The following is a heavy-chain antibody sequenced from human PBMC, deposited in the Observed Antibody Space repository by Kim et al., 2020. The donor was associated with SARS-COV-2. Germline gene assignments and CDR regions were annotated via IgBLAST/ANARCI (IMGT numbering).Heavy chain of an antibody. D-gene: IGHD1-26*01. CDR3: ARHRRAIVGAFDY. J-gene: IGHJ4*02. V-gene: IGHV4-39*01. Sequence: TPSPKSRATISVDTSKNTFSLRLGSVTAADTAVYYCARHRRAIVGAFDYWGQGTLVTVSS.